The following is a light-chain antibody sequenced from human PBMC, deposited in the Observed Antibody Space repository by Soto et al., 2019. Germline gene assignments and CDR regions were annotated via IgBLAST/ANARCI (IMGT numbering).Light chain of an antibody. CDR3: CSYAGSSLV. Sequence: QPVLTQPASVSGSPGQSITISCTGTSSDVGSYNLVSWYQQHPGKAPKLMIYEGSKRPSGVSNRFSGSKSGNTASLTISGLQAEDEADYYCCSYAGSSLVFGGGTKVTVL. J-gene: IGLJ2*01. CDR2: EGS. V-gene: IGLV2-23*01. CDR1: SSDVGSYNL.